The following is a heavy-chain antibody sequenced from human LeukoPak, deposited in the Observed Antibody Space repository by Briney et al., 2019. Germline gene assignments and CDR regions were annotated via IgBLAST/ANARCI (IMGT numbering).Heavy chain of an antibody. D-gene: IGHD3-22*01. Sequence: GGSLRLPCAASGLTLSYYWMSWVRQAPGKGLEWVANINQDGSEKYYVDSVKGRFTISRDNAKNSLYLQMNSLRAEDAAVYYCATYYYDNTGLIWGQGTLVTVSS. V-gene: IGHV3-7*01. CDR1: GLTLSYYW. J-gene: IGHJ4*02. CDR2: INQDGSEK. CDR3: ATYYYDNTGLI.